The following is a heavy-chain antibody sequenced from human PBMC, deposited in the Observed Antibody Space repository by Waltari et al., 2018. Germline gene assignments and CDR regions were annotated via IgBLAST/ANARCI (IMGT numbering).Heavy chain of an antibody. Sequence: QVQLVQSGAEVKKPGSSVKVSCKASGGTFSSYAISWVRQAPGQGLEWMGGIIPIFGTANYAQKFQGRVTITTDESTSTAYMELSSLRSEDTAVYYCASLGYCSGGSCYYGSDYYYYMDVWGKGTTVTVSS. J-gene: IGHJ6*03. V-gene: IGHV1-69*05. CDR3: ASLGYCSGGSCYYGSDYYYYMDV. CDR2: IIPIFGTA. D-gene: IGHD2-15*01. CDR1: GGTFSSYA.